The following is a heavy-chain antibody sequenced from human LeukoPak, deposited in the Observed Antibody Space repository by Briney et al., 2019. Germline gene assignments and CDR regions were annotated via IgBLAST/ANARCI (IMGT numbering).Heavy chain of an antibody. CDR1: GGSISSYY. V-gene: IGHV4-4*07. CDR3: ARGRYYYGSGGQNWFDP. Sequence: PSETLSLTCTVSGGSISSYYWSWIRQPAGKGLEWIGRIYTSGSTNYNPSLKSRVTMSVDTSKNQFSLKLSPVTAADTAVYYCARGRYYYGSGGQNWFDPWGQGTLVTVSS. J-gene: IGHJ5*02. CDR2: IYTSGST. D-gene: IGHD3-10*01.